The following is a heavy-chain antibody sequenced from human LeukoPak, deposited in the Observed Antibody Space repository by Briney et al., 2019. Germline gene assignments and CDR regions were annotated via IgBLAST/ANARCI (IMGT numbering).Heavy chain of an antibody. D-gene: IGHD3-22*01. CDR3: ARDSGGPYYYDSSGYYPQPRRYYFDY. V-gene: IGHV1-69*05. J-gene: IGHJ4*02. CDR2: IIPIFGTA. Sequence: SVKVSCKASGGTFSSYAISWVRQAPGQGLEWMGGIIPIFGTANYAQKFQGRVTITTDESTSTAYMELSSLRSEDTAMYYCARDSGGPYYYDSSGYYPQPRRYYFDYWGQGTLVTVSS. CDR1: GGTFSSYA.